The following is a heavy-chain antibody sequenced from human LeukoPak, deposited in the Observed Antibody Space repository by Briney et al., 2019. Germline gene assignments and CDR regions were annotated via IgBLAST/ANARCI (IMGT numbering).Heavy chain of an antibody. J-gene: IGHJ6*02. CDR1: GFTFSTFW. CDR2: INSDGSSA. Sequence: GGSLRLPCAASGFTFSTFWMHWVRQAPGKGLVWVSRINSDGSSASYADSVKGRFTISRDNAENTLYLQMNSLRAEDTAVYYCARDPRRVDRFRFRDIHYYYGMDVWGQGTTVTVSS. V-gene: IGHV3-74*01. CDR3: ARDPRRVDRFRFRDIHYYYGMDV. D-gene: IGHD2-21*01.